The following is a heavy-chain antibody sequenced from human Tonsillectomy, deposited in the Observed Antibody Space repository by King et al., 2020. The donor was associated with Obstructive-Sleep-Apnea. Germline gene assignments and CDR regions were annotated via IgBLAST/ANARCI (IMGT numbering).Heavy chain of an antibody. CDR1: GFTFSSYA. D-gene: IGHD4-17*01. J-gene: IGHJ3*02. Sequence: VQLVESGGGVVQPGRSLRLSCAASGFTFSSYAMHWVRQAPGKGLGWVAVISYDGSNKYYADSVKGRFTISRDNSKNTLYLQMNSLRAEDTAVYYCARDPGYGDLRANDAFDIWGQGTMVTVSS. CDR3: ARDPGYGDLRANDAFDI. CDR2: ISYDGSNK. V-gene: IGHV3-30*04.